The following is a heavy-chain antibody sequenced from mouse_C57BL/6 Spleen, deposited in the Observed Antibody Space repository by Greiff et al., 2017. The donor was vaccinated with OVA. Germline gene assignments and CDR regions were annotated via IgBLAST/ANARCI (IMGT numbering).Heavy chain of an antibody. CDR2: IWSGGST. CDR1: GFSLTSYG. J-gene: IGHJ4*01. CDR3: ARNGGPYYAMDY. Sequence: VHLVESGPGLVQPSQSLSITCTVSGFSLTSYGVHWVRQSPGKGLEWLGVIWSGGSTDYNAAFISRLSISKDNSKSQVVFKMNSLQADDTAIYYCARNGGPYYAMDYWGQGTSVTVSS. V-gene: IGHV2-2*01.